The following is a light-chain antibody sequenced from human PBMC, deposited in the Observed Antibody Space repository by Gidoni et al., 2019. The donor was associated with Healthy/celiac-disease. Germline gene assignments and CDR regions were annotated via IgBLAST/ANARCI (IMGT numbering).Light chain of an antibody. CDR2: GAS. CDR1: QSVSSSY. Sequence: IVLTQSPGTLSLSPGERATLACRASQSVSSSYLAWYQQKPGQAPRLLIYGASSRATGIPDRSSGSGSGTDFTLTISRLEPEDFAVYYCQQYGSSPPWTFGQGTKVEIK. V-gene: IGKV3-20*01. CDR3: QQYGSSPPWT. J-gene: IGKJ1*01.